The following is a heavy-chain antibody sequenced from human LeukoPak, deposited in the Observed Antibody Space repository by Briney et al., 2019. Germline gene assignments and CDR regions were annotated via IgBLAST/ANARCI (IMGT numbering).Heavy chain of an antibody. Sequence: SETLSLTCTVSGGSIWSNSYYWGWIRQPPGKGLEWIGSIYFSGNTYYNPSLKSRVTISVDTSKNQFSLKLSSVTAADTAVYYCATGSSRYYYYMDVWGKGTTVTVSS. V-gene: IGHV4-39*01. CDR3: ATGSSRYYYYMDV. D-gene: IGHD3-10*01. CDR1: GGSIWSNSYY. J-gene: IGHJ6*03. CDR2: IYFSGNT.